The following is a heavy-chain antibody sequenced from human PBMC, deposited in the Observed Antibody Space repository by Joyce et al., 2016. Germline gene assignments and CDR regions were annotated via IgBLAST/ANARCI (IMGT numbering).Heavy chain of an antibody. J-gene: IGHJ2*01. CDR1: SGSITSNSYF. Sequence: QLQLQESGPGLVKPSETLSLTCMVSSGSITSNSYFWGWIRQSPGKGLEWIGNIYYTGNTPYNPSLKSRITISADTSKNQFSLKLTSVTAADTALYYCARMVLGYCSGGTCYPAWYFDLWGPVTLVTVSS. D-gene: IGHD2-15*01. CDR3: ARMVLGYCSGGTCYPAWYFDL. V-gene: IGHV4-39*01. CDR2: IYYTGNT.